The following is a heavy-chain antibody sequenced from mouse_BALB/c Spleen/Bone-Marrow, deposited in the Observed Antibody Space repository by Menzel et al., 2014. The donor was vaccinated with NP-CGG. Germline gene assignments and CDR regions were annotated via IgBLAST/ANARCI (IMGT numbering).Heavy chain of an antibody. V-gene: IGHV5-6*01. D-gene: IGHD1-1*01. CDR3: AFITTVAY. CDR1: GISFSTYG. Sequence: VHVKQSGGDLVKPGGSLKLSCAASGISFSTYGMSWVRQTPDKRLEWVATISSGDSYTYYPDSVKGRFTISRDNAKNTLYLQMSSLKSEDTAMYYCAFITTVAYWGQGTLVTVSA. J-gene: IGHJ3*01. CDR2: ISSGDSYT.